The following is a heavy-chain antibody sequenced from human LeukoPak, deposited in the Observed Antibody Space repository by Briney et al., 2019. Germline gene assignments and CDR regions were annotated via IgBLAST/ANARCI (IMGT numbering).Heavy chain of an antibody. D-gene: IGHD4-17*01. CDR1: GYTFTCHY. CDR3: ARARLRSFLRLSGMDV. J-gene: IGHJ6*01. V-gene: IGHV1-2*02. Sequence: GSVKVSCKASGYTFTCHYMHWVRQAPGQGLEWMGWINPNSGGTNYAQKFQGGVTMTRDTSISTPYMELSRLRADDTAVYYCARARLRSFLRLSGMDVWGQGTTVTVSS. CDR2: INPNSGGT.